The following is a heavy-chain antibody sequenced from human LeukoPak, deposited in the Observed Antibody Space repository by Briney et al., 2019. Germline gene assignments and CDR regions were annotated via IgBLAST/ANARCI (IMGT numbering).Heavy chain of an antibody. CDR3: ASDPYGDNWFDP. CDR2: IKEDGSEK. CDR1: GFTFSSYW. Sequence: QPGGSLRLSCAASGFTFSSYWMSWVRQAPGKGLEWVANIKEDGSEKYYVDSVKGRFTISRDNAKKSLYLQMNNLRAEDTAVYYCASDPYGDNWFDPWGQGTLVTVSS. D-gene: IGHD4-17*01. V-gene: IGHV3-7*01. J-gene: IGHJ5*02.